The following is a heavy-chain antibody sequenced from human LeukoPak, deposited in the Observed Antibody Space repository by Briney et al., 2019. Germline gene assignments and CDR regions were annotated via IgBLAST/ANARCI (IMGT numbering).Heavy chain of an antibody. CDR2: IYFRGST. V-gene: IGHV4-59*01. CDR1: GGSISSDY. Sequence: PSETLSLTCTVSGGSISSDYWSWIRQPPGKGLEWIGFIYFRGSTNYNPSLKSRVTISVDTSKNQISLKLSSVTAADTAVYYCARGPGGVVRGVLGFYYGMDVWGQGTTVTVSS. D-gene: IGHD3-10*01. J-gene: IGHJ6*02. CDR3: ARGPGGVVRGVLGFYYGMDV.